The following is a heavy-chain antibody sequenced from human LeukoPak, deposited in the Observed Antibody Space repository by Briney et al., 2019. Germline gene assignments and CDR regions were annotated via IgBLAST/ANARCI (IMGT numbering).Heavy chain of an antibody. CDR3: AKDFQGRWTIDY. D-gene: IGHD3/OR15-3a*01. J-gene: IGHJ4*02. CDR1: GFTFSSNA. Sequence: GRSLRLSCAASGFTFSSNAIHWGRQAPGKGLEWVAMILSDGNNDYYADSVKGRFTISRDNSKNTLYLQMNSLRPEDTAVYYCAKDFQGRWTIDYWGQGTLVTVSP. CDR2: ILSDGNND. V-gene: IGHV3-30*18.